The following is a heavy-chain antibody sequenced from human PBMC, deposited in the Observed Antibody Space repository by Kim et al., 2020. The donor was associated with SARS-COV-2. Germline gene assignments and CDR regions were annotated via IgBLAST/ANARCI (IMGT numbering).Heavy chain of an antibody. CDR2: IDPSDSYT. Sequence: GESLKISCKGSGYSFTSYWISWVRQMPGKGLEWMGRIDPSDSYTNYSPSFQGHVTISADKSISTAYLQWSSLKASDTAMYYCAGGWRGAYYYYGMDVWGQGTTVTVSS. CDR3: AGGWRGAYYYYGMDV. V-gene: IGHV5-10-1*01. J-gene: IGHJ6*02. CDR1: GYSFTSYW. D-gene: IGHD6-19*01.